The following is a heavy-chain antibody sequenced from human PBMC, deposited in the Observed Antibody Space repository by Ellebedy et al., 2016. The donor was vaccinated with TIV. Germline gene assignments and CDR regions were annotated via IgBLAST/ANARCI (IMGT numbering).Heavy chain of an antibody. V-gene: IGHV3-7*04. CDR2: INQVGSEK. CDR3: ARARIDY. Sequence: PGGSLRLSCAASGFTFSSYAMSWVRQAPGKGLEWVANINQVGSEKYYVESVKGRFTISRDNVKNLLYLQMNSLRVEDTAVYYCARARIDYWGQGTLVSVSS. J-gene: IGHJ4*02. CDR1: GFTFSSYA.